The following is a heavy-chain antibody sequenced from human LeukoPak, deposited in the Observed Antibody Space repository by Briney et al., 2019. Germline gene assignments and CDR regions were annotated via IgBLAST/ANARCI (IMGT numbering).Heavy chain of an antibody. D-gene: IGHD3-3*01. J-gene: IGHJ5*02. Sequence: GGSLRLSCAAAGFTFSNSGMHWVRQTPGKGLEWVAVISSDGSSKYYADSVKGRFTISRDNSKNTLYLQMNSLRVEDTAVYYCAKDYKNWNGVSWFDPWGQGTLVTVSS. CDR3: AKDYKNWNGVSWFDP. V-gene: IGHV3-30*18. CDR2: ISSDGSSK. CDR1: GFTFSNSG.